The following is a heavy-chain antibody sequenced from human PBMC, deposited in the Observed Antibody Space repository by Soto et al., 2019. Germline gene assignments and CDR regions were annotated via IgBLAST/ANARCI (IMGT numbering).Heavy chain of an antibody. Sequence: GGSLRLSCAASTFPFSTYWMTWVRQAPGKGLEWVANIHRDEIEKYYMDSVKGRFTISRDNARNSLYLQMTSLRAEDTAVYYCAGGNALDVWGQGTTVTVSS. CDR2: IHRDEIEK. V-gene: IGHV3-7*01. J-gene: IGHJ6*02. CDR1: TFPFSTYW. CDR3: AGGNALDV.